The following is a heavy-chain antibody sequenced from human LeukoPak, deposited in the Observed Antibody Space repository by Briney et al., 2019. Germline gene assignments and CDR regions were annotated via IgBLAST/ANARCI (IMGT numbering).Heavy chain of an antibody. V-gene: IGHV3-23*01. Sequence: PGGSLRLSCAASGFTFSSYAMSWVRQAPGKGLEWVSAISGSGGSTYYADSVKGRITISRDNSKNTLYLQMNSLRAEDTAVYYCAKYPPSSGGYGALLHYFDYWGQGTLVTVSS. CDR2: ISGSGGST. CDR3: AKYPPSSGGYGALLHYFDY. D-gene: IGHD5-12*01. J-gene: IGHJ4*02. CDR1: GFTFSSYA.